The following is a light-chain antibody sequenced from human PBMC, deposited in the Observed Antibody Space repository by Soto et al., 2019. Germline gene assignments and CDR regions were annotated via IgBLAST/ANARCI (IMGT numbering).Light chain of an antibody. J-gene: IGKJ1*01. CDR1: QSVDSSY. Sequence: EVVLTQSPGTLSLSPGERATLSCRASQSVDSSYLAWYQQKPGQAPRLLIYGTSARATGIPDRFSGSGSGSDFTLTISSLLPEDFATYFCQQSYSHPWTFGHGTTVEI. CDR2: GTS. V-gene: IGKV3-20*01. CDR3: QQSYSHPWT.